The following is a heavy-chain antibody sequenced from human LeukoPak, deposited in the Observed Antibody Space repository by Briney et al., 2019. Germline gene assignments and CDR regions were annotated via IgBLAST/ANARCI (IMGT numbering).Heavy chain of an antibody. Sequence: GGSLRLSCAASGFTFSNAWMNWVRQAPGKGLEWVGRIKSKSDGGTRDYAAPVKGRSTISREDSKNMLYLQISGLKTEDTAVYYCTTDLLSIYGDTGYFYGMDVWGQGTTVTVSS. CDR2: IKSKSDGGTR. D-gene: IGHD4-17*01. J-gene: IGHJ6*02. CDR3: TTDLLSIYGDTGYFYGMDV. V-gene: IGHV3-15*07. CDR1: GFTFSNAW.